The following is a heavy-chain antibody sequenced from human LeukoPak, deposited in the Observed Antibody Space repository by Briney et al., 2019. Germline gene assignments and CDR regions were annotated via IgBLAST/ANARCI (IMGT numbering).Heavy chain of an antibody. Sequence: KPGGSLRLSCAASGFTFSSYSMNWVRQAPGKGLEWVSSISSSSSYIYYADSVKGRFTISRDNAKNSLYLQMNSLRDEDTAVYYCASSTRTYYYDSSGYRGFAFDIWGQGTMVTVSS. CDR1: GFTFSSYS. CDR2: ISSSSSYI. J-gene: IGHJ3*02. D-gene: IGHD3-22*01. CDR3: ASSTRTYYYDSSGYRGFAFDI. V-gene: IGHV3-21*01.